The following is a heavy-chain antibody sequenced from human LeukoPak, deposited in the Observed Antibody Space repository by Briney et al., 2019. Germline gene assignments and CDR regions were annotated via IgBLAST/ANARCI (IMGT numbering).Heavy chain of an antibody. CDR2: IYYSGST. V-gene: IGHV4-61*10. CDR1: GGSISSGGYY. D-gene: IGHD3-10*01. J-gene: IGHJ5*02. CDR3: AREEFSLLGYGSGSSA. Sequence: SETLSLTCTVSGGSISSGGYYWNWIRQPAGKGLEWIGRIYYSGSTNYNPSLKSRVTISVDTSKNQFSLKLSSVTAADTAVYYCAREEFSLLGYGSGSSAWGQGTLVTVSS.